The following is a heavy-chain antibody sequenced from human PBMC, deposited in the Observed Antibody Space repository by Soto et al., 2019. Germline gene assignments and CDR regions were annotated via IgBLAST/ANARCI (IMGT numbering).Heavy chain of an antibody. D-gene: IGHD7-27*01. CDR2: ISAYNGNT. V-gene: IGHV1-18*01. CDR3: ARDSGNLGNWAYFLDY. Sequence: QGQLVQSGAEVKKPGASVKVSCKASGYTFTDFGISWVRQAPGQGLEWMGWISAYNGNTNYAHKVQDRVTMTTDTSTSTGYMERRNLTPDDTAVYFCARDSGNLGNWAYFLDYWGQGTLVTVSS. CDR1: GYTFTDFG. J-gene: IGHJ4*02.